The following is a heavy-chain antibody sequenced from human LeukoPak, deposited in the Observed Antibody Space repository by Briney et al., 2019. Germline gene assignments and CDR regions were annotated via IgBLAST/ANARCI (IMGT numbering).Heavy chain of an antibody. D-gene: IGHD1-26*01. CDR2: INHSGST. CDR1: GGSFSGYY. J-gene: IGHJ6*03. CDR3: ARGSSGSYYYYYYYMDV. V-gene: IGHV4-34*01. Sequence: SETLSLTCAVYGGSFSGYYWSWIRQPPGKGLEWIGEINHSGSTNYNPSLKSRVTISVDTSKNQFSLMMSSVAAADTAVYYCARGSSGSYYYYYYYMDVWGKGTTVTVSS.